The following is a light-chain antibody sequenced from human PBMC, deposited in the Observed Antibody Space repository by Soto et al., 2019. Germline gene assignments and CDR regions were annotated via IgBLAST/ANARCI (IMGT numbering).Light chain of an antibody. CDR1: ESVRSGY. CDR3: QQYVSTPLT. J-gene: IGKJ4*01. Sequence: EVVLTQSPGTLSRSPGERDTLSCRASESVRSGYLAWYQQKPGQAPTLLIFGASSRATGTPDRFSGSGSGTDFTLTISRLEPEDFAMYYCQQYVSTPLTFGGGTKVEI. V-gene: IGKV3-20*01. CDR2: GAS.